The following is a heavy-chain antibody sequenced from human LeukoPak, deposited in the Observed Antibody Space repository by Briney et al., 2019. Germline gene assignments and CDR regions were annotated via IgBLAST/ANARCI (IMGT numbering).Heavy chain of an antibody. CDR2: IRWNSGSI. D-gene: IGHD3-10*01. V-gene: IGHV3-9*01. CDR3: AKGNYYGSGSYYTT. J-gene: IGHJ5*02. CDR1: GFTFDDYA. Sequence: GGSLRLSCAASGFTFDDYAMHWVRQAPGKGLEWVSGIRWNSGSIGYADSVKGRFTISRDNAKNSLYLQMNSLRAEDTALYYCAKGNYYGSGSYYTTWGQGTLVTVSS.